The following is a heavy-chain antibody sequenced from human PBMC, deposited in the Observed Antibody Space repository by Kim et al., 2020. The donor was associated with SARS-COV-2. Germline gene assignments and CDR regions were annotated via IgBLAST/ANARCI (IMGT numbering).Heavy chain of an antibody. CDR2: AYYGRTT. CDR3: SAAPITTRAWG. CDR1: GGSISSTPYY. J-gene: IGHJ4*02. V-gene: IGHV4-39*01. D-gene: IGHD3-22*01. Sequence: SESLSLTCSSSGGSISSTPYYWARFRQPPGKGLEWIGCAYYGRTTYYNVSLKTRVTFSLDTSKKQCLLRLTFVTAADAALYFCSAAPITTRAWGRGQGT.